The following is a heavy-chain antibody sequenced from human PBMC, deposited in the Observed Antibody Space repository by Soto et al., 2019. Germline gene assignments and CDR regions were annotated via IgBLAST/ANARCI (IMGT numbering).Heavy chain of an antibody. CDR2: IYYSGDT. D-gene: IGHD4-17*01. V-gene: IGHV4-31*03. J-gene: IGHJ4*02. CDR1: GGSISSGGYY. Sequence: QVQLQESGPGLVKPSQTLSLTCTVSGGSISSGGYYWSWIRQYPGKGLEWIGYIYYSGDTYYNPSLQIRVTISVDTSKNQFSLKMSSVTAADTAVYYCARESQSYGDLDYWGQGTLVTVSS. CDR3: ARESQSYGDLDY.